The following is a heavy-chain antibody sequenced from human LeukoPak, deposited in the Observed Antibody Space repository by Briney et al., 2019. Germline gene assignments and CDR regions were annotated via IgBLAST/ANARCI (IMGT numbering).Heavy chain of an antibody. CDR1: GGTFSSYA. J-gene: IGHJ4*02. CDR3: ARRYDSSGYLDY. CDR2: MNPNSGNT. V-gene: IGHV1-8*02. D-gene: IGHD3-22*01. Sequence: ASVKVSCKASGGTFSSYAISWVRQATGQGLEWMGWMNPNSGNTGYAQKFQGRVTMTRNTSISTAYMELSSLRSEDTAVYYCARRYDSSGYLDYWGQGTLVTVSS.